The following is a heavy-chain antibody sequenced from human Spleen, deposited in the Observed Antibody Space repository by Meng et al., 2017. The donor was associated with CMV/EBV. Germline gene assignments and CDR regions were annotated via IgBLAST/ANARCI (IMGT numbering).Heavy chain of an antibody. D-gene: IGHD2-21*01. CDR1: GYTFTSYG. CDR3: ARDRVVVIATGYYYGMDV. J-gene: IGHJ6*02. CDR2: ISAYNGNT. V-gene: IGHV1-18*01. Sequence: ASVKVSCKASGYTFTSYGISWVRQAPGQGLEWMGWISAYNGNTNYARQLQGRVTMTTDTSTSTAYMELRSLRSDDTAVYYCARDRVVVIATGYYYGMDVWGQGTTVTVSS.